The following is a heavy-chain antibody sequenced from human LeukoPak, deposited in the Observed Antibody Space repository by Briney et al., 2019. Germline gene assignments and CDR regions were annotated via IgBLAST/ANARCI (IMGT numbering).Heavy chain of an antibody. Sequence: SETLSLTCAVYGGSFSGYYWSWIRQPPGKGLEWIGEINHSGSTNYNPSLKSRVTISVDTSKNQFSLKLSSVTAADTAVYYCARTYYDYVWGRDGSWFDPWGQGTLVTVSS. CDR3: ARTYYDYVWGRDGSWFDP. V-gene: IGHV4-34*01. J-gene: IGHJ5*02. CDR1: GGSFSGYY. D-gene: IGHD3-16*01. CDR2: INHSGST.